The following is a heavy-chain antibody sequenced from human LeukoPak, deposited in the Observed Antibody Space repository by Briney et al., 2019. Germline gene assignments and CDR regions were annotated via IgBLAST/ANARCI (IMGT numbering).Heavy chain of an antibody. J-gene: IGHJ4*02. Sequence: PGGSLRLSCAASGFTFSNYGMHWVRQAPGKGLEWVAVISYDGNYKYYADSVKGRFTISRDASKNTLYLQMNSLRAEDTAVYYCATDAAPGEQYYFDYWGQGTLVTVSP. CDR2: ISYDGNYK. V-gene: IGHV3-33*01. D-gene: IGHD1/OR15-1a*01. CDR3: ATDAAPGEQYYFDY. CDR1: GFTFSNYG.